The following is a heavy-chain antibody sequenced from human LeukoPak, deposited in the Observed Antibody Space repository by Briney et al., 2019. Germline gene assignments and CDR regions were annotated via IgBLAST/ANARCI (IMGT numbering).Heavy chain of an antibody. V-gene: IGHV4-34*01. Sequence: SETLSLTCAVYGGSFSGYYWGWLRQPPGKGLEWIGEINHSGSTNYNPSLKSRVTISVDTSNNQFSLKLSSLTAADTAVYYCASGDYLWGSYLGYWGQGTLVTVSS. CDR2: INHSGST. D-gene: IGHD3-16*02. CDR3: ASGDYLWGSYLGY. J-gene: IGHJ4*02. CDR1: GGSFSGYY.